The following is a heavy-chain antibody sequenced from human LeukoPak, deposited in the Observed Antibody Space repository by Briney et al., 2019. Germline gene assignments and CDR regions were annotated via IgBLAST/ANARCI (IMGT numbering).Heavy chain of an antibody. CDR3: AKEWTAAAADAFDI. CDR2: ISWNSGSR. Sequence: PGGSLRPSCAASGFAFDDYAMHWVRQAPGKGLEWVSGISWNSGSRGYADSVKDRFTISRDNVKNSLYLQMNSLRAEDTALYYCAKEWTAAAADAFDIWGQGTTVTVSS. J-gene: IGHJ3*02. D-gene: IGHD6-13*01. CDR1: GFAFDDYA. V-gene: IGHV3-9*01.